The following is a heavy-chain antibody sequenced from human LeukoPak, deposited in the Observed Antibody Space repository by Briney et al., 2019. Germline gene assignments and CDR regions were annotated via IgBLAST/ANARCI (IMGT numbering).Heavy chain of an antibody. J-gene: IGHJ4*02. Sequence: GGSLRLSCAASGFTFSSYAMHWVRQAPGKGLEWVAVIWYDGSNKNYVDSAKGRFTISRDNSKNTLHLQMNSLRDEDTAVYYCARVAMSDSSGYCDYWGQGTLVTVSS. V-gene: IGHV3-33*01. CDR1: GFTFSSYA. D-gene: IGHD3-22*01. CDR2: IWYDGSNK. CDR3: ARVAMSDSSGYCDY.